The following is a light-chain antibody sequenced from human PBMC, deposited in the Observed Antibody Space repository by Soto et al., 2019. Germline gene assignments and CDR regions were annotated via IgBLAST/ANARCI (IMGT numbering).Light chain of an antibody. J-gene: IGKJ3*01. CDR2: GAA. V-gene: IGKV3-20*01. Sequence: EIVLTQSPGPLSLSPGEGATLSCRASENVYINSLAWYQQKPGQPPRLLIYGAATRASAVPDRFRGSGSGADFTLTITGLEPEDFAVYYCQQYGTSPLAYGPGTRVD. CDR3: QQYGTSPLA. CDR1: ENVYINS.